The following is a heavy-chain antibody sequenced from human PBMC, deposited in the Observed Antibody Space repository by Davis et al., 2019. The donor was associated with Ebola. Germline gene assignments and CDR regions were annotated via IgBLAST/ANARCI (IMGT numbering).Heavy chain of an antibody. D-gene: IGHD6-13*01. V-gene: IGHV3-53*05. CDR2: IYSGGST. J-gene: IGHJ4*02. CDR3: AKVKIAAAGIVFYFDY. Sequence: GGSPRLSCAASGFTVSSNYMSWVRQAPGKGLEWVSVIYSGGSTYYADSVKGRFTISRDNAKNSLYLQMNSLRAEDTALYYCAKVKIAAAGIVFYFDYWGQGTLVTVSS. CDR1: GFTVSSNY.